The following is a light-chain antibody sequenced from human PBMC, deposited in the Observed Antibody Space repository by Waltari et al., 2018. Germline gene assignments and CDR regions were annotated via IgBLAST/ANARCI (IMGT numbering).Light chain of an antibody. CDR3: SAWDDSLNGQVV. CDR2: SNS. CDR1: WSNIGSNA. V-gene: IGLV1-44*01. Sequence: QSLLTQSPSASGTPGQRVTISCSGSWSNIGSNAVSWYQQLPGTAPKLLIHSNSRRPSGVPDRFSCSKSGTSASLVISGLQSADEADYYCSAWDDSLNGQVVFGGGTKVTVL. J-gene: IGLJ2*01.